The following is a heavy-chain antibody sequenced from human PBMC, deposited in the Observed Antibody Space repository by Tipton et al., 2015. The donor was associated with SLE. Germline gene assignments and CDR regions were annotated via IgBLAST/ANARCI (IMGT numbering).Heavy chain of an antibody. CDR2: ISSSTTYI. J-gene: IGHJ3*02. Sequence: SLRLSCAASGFNFTNFSMNWVRQAPGKGLEWVSCISSSTTYIYYADSVKGRFTISRDNAKNSLFLQMNSLRPEDTAVYYCARGQLVNAFDIWGQGTMVTVSS. CDR3: ARGQLVNAFDI. V-gene: IGHV3-21*01. D-gene: IGHD6-13*01. CDR1: GFNFTNFS.